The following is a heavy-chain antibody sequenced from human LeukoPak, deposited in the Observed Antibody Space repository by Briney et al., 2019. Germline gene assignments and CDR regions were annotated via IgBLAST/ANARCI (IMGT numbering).Heavy chain of an antibody. CDR2: IGGSGSGA. J-gene: IGHJ4*02. CDR3: ARKLGYCSGGSCPFDY. Sequence: PGGSLRLSCAASGFAFNSYIMSWVRQAPGEGLEWVSSIGGSGSGAYYSDSVRGRFTISRDNSKNMLYLQMDSLRAEDTAVYYCARKLGYCSGGSCPFDYWGQGTLVTVSS. CDR1: GFAFNSYI. D-gene: IGHD2-15*01. V-gene: IGHV3-23*01.